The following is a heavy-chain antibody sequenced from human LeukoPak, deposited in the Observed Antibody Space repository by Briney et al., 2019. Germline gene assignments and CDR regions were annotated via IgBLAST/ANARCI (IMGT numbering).Heavy chain of an antibody. D-gene: IGHD1-26*01. CDR1: GGSFSGYY. Sequence: SETLSLTCAVYGGSFSGYYWSWIRQPPGKGLEWIGSIYYSGSTYYNPSLKSRVTISVDTSKNQFSLKLSSVTAADTAVYYCARGGATAIGFCDYWGQGTLVTVSS. J-gene: IGHJ4*02. CDR3: ARGGATAIGFCDY. V-gene: IGHV4-34*01. CDR2: IYYSGST.